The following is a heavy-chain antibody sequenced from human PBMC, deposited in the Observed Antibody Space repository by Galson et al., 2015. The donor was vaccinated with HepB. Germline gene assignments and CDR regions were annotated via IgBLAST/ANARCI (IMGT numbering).Heavy chain of an antibody. CDR1: GGTFSSYA. Sequence: SVKVSCKASGGTFSSYAISWVRQAPGQGLEWMGGIIPIFGIANYAQKFQGRVTITADESTSTAYMELSSLRSEDTAVYYCAREQDITMVRGVIPSRDYYYGMDVWGQGTTVTVSS. J-gene: IGHJ6*02. V-gene: IGHV1-69*13. D-gene: IGHD3-10*01. CDR2: IIPIFGIA. CDR3: AREQDITMVRGVIPSRDYYYGMDV.